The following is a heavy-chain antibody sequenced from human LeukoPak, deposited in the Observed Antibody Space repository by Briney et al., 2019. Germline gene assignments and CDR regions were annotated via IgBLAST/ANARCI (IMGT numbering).Heavy chain of an antibody. D-gene: IGHD6-19*01. CDR1: GYTFTGYY. Sequence: ASVKVSCKASGYTFTGYYVHWVRQAPGQGPEWMGWINPNSGGTKYAQKFQGRVTVTRDTSINTAYMELSRLRSDDTAVYYCARDLAVAGSPLHYWGQGTLVTVSS. CDR2: INPNSGGT. V-gene: IGHV1-2*02. J-gene: IGHJ4*02. CDR3: ARDLAVAGSPLHY.